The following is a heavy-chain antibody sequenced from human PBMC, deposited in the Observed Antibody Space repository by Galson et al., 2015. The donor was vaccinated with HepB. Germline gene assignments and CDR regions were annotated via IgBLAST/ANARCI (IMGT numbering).Heavy chain of an antibody. CDR2: ISSSGSTI. Sequence: SLRLSCAASGFTFSSYEMNWVRQAPGKGLEWVSYISSSGSTIYYADSVKGRFTISRDNAKNSLYLQMNSLRAEDTAVYYCAREGGQLVRYFDYWGQGTLVTVSS. CDR1: GFTFSSYE. V-gene: IGHV3-48*03. J-gene: IGHJ4*02. D-gene: IGHD1-1*01. CDR3: AREGGQLVRYFDY.